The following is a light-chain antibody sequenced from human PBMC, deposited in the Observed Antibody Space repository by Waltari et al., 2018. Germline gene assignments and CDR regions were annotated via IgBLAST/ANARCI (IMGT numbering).Light chain of an antibody. V-gene: IGLV7-43*01. CDR3: LIYYGGIVV. J-gene: IGLJ2*01. Sequence: QTVVTQEPSLTVSPGGTMTLTCAYSTGAVPSGNYPNWFQQKPGQAPRPLIYTTNNKHSWTPARFAGSLLGGKAALTLSGVQPEDEADYYCLIYYGGIVVFGGGTKLTVL. CDR2: TTN. CDR1: TGAVPSGNY.